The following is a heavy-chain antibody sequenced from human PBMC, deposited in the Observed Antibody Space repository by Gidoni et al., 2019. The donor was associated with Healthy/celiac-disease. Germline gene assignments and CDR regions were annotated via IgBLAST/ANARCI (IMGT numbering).Heavy chain of an antibody. D-gene: IGHD5-18*01. J-gene: IGHJ3*02. Sequence: QVQLVQSGAEEKKPGASVKVSCKASGYTFTSYAMHWVRQAPGQRLEWMGWINAGNGNTKYSQKFQGRVTITRDTSASTAYMELSSLRSEDTAVYYCARGDGGYSYGAAAFDIWGQGTMVTVSS. CDR1: GYTFTSYA. CDR3: ARGDGGYSYGAAAFDI. V-gene: IGHV1-3*05. CDR2: INAGNGNT.